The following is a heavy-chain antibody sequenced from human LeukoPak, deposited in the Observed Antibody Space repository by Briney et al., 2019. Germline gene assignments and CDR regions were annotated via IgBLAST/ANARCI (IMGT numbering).Heavy chain of an antibody. Sequence: GGSLRLSCAASGFTFRSYDMSWVRQAPGKGLEWVSTLSGSGDSTYYADSVKGRFTISRDNSKNTLFLQMNSLRAEDTALYYCAKDGDGSGSYYFDYWGQGTLVTVSS. D-gene: IGHD3-10*01. CDR1: GFTFRSYD. V-gene: IGHV3-23*01. CDR3: AKDGDGSGSYYFDY. CDR2: LSGSGDST. J-gene: IGHJ4*02.